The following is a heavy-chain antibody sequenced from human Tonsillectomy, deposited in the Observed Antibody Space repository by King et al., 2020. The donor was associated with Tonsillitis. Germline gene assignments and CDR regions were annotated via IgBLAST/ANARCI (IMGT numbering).Heavy chain of an antibody. D-gene: IGHD4-23*01. J-gene: IGHJ4*02. CDR1: GFTFSTYG. CDR2: IWDDGRKR. Sequence: VQLVESGGGVVQPGRSLRLSCVASGFTFSTYGMYWVRQAPGKGLEWVAVIWDDGRKRYYADSVKGRFTISRDNSKNTLYLQMNSLGVEDTAVYYCACDVTPEWGQGTLVTVSS. CDR3: ACDVTPE. V-gene: IGHV3-33*01.